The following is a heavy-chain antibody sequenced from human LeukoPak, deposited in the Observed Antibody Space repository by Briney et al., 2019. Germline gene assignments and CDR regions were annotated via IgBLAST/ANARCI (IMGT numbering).Heavy chain of an antibody. V-gene: IGHV3-21*01. D-gene: IGHD6-6*01. Sequence: GGSLRLSCAASGFTFSNYNMNWVRQAPGKGLEWVSSISSASSYIYYADSVKGRFTISRDNAKNSLYLQMNSLRVADTAVYYCARKSSSLGYYFDYWGQGTLVTVSS. CDR2: ISSASSYI. J-gene: IGHJ4*02. CDR1: GFTFSNYN. CDR3: ARKSSSLGYYFDY.